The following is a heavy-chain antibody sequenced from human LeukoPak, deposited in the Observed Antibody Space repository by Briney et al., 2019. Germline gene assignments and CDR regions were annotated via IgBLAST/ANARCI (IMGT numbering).Heavy chain of an antibody. CDR2: ISGSGGST. CDR3: AKSKLGYYYYYMDV. Sequence: GGSLRLSCAASGFTFSSYAMSWVRQAPGKGLEWVSAISGSGGSTYYADSVKGRFTISRDNSKNTLYLQMNSLRAEDTAVYYCAKSKLGYYYYYMDVWGKGTTVTVSS. D-gene: IGHD7-27*01. V-gene: IGHV3-23*01. CDR1: GFTFSSYA. J-gene: IGHJ6*03.